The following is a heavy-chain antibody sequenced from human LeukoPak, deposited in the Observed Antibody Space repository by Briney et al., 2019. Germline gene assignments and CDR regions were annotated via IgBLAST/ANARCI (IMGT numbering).Heavy chain of an antibody. CDR3: AGGASNWNFDYYGMDV. V-gene: IGHV3-48*03. J-gene: IGHJ6*02. Sequence: SGGSLRLSCAVSGFRDFTFSSYEMNWVRQAPGKGLEWVSYISSSGSTIYYADSVKGRFTISRDNAKNSLYVQMNSLRAEDTAVYYCAGGASNWNFDYYGMDVWGQGTTVTVSS. D-gene: IGHD1-1*01. CDR2: ISSSGSTI. CDR1: GFRDFTFSSYE.